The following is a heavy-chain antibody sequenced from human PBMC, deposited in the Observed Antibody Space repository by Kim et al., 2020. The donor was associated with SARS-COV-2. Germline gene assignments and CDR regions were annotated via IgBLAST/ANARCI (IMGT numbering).Heavy chain of an antibody. D-gene: IGHD5-12*01. CDR3: ATAYSGYDLAGYYFDY. J-gene: IGHJ4*02. Sequence: KFQGRVTMTEDTSTDTAYMELSSLRSEDTAVYYCATAYSGYDLAGYYFDYWGQGTLVTVSS. V-gene: IGHV1-24*01.